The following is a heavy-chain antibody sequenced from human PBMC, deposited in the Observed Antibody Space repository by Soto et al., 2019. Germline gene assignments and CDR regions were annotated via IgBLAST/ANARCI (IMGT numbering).Heavy chain of an antibody. Sequence: QLQLQESGPGLVKPSQTLSLTCTVSGGSISSRNYYWGWIRQPPGKGLESIGNIYYSGSTYYNPSLKSRVTISVDTSKNQFSLNLSSVTAADTAVYFCARLRSGPDDGWYWAFDYWGQGTLVTVSS. V-gene: IGHV4-39*01. CDR2: IYYSGST. D-gene: IGHD6-19*01. CDR1: GGSISSRNYY. CDR3: ARLRSGPDDGWYWAFDY. J-gene: IGHJ4*02.